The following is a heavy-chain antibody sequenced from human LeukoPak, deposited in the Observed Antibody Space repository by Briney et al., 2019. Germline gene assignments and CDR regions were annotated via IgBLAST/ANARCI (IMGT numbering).Heavy chain of an antibody. CDR1: GFTFSTYW. V-gene: IGHV4-39*01. D-gene: IGHD6-13*01. J-gene: IGHJ4*02. CDR2: IYYSGST. CDR3: ARQGSSWY. Sequence: PGGSLRLSCSASGFTFSTYWMSWVRQAPGKGLEWIGSIYYSGSTYYNPSLKSRVTISVDTSKNQFSLKLSSVTAADTAVYYCARQGSSWYWGQGTLVTVSS.